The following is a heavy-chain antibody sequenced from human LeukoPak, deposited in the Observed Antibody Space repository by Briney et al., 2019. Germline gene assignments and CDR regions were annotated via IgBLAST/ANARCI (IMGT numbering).Heavy chain of an antibody. CDR1: GFTFSSYA. J-gene: IGHJ5*02. V-gene: IGHV3-23*01. CDR3: AKRVYYDFWSGYSAHNWFDP. CDR2: ISGSGGST. D-gene: IGHD3-3*01. Sequence: GGSLRLSCAASGFTFSSYAMSWVRQAPGKGLEWVSAISGSGGSTYYADSVKGRFTISRDNSKNTLYLQMNSLRAEDTAVYYCAKRVYYDFWSGYSAHNWFDPWGQGTLVTVSS.